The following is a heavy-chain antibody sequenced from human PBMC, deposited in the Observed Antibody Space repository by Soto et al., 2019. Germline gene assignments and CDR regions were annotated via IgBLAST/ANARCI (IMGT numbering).Heavy chain of an antibody. J-gene: IGHJ4*02. Sequence: SETLSLTCTVSGGSISSSSYYWGWIRQPPGKGLEWIGSIYYSGSTYYNPSLKSRVTISVDTSKNQFSLKLSSVTAADTAVYYCARQKYSSGWYHYWGQGTLVTVSS. CDR2: IYYSGST. CDR3: ARQKYSSGWYHY. V-gene: IGHV4-39*01. CDR1: GGSISSSSYY. D-gene: IGHD6-19*01.